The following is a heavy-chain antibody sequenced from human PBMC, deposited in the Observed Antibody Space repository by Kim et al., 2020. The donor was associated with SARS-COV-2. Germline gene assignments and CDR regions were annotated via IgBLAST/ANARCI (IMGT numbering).Heavy chain of an antibody. J-gene: IGHJ4*02. Sequence: DAVKGRFNITKDNSKNTLYLQMNSLRAEDTAVYYCARFRRRITMIGALDYWGQGTLVTVSS. V-gene: IGHV3-30*06. D-gene: IGHD3-22*01. CDR3: ARFRRRITMIGALDY.